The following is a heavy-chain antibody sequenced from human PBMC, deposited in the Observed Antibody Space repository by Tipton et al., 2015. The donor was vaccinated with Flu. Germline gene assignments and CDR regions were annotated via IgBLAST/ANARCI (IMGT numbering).Heavy chain of an antibody. V-gene: IGHV4-59*08. CDR1: GGSMSNYY. Sequence: TLSLTCTVSGGSMSNYYWCWIRQPPGEGLEWIGYVDYSGTTNYNPSLNSRVTMSLDTSNNQFSLRLSSVTAADTAVYYCVRRRARAGFFGFDYWGQGALVTVSS. D-gene: IGHD3-9*01. CDR2: VDYSGTT. J-gene: IGHJ4*02. CDR3: VRRRARAGFFGFDY.